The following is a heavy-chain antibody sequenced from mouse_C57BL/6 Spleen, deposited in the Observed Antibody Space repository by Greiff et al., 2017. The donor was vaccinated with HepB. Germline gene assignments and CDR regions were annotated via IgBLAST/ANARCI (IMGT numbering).Heavy chain of an antibody. J-gene: IGHJ2*01. CDR2: IYPRSGNT. CDR3: ARGAITTVVAPIDY. Sequence: QVQLQQSGAELARPGASVKLSCKASGYTFTSYGISWVKQRTGQGLEWIGEIYPRSGNTYYNEKFKGKATLTADKSSSTAYMELRSLTSEDSAVYFCARGAITTVVAPIDYWGQGTTLTVSS. V-gene: IGHV1-81*01. D-gene: IGHD1-1*01. CDR1: GYTFTSYG.